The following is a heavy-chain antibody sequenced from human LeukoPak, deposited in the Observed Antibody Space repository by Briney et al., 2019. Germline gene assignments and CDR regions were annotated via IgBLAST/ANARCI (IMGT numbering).Heavy chain of an antibody. J-gene: IGHJ6*02. CDR1: GFTFSSYG. CDR3: AKDVISMVRGVDPYYYYGMDV. CDR2: ISYDGSNK. V-gene: IGHV3-30*18. Sequence: GGSLRLSCAASGFTFSSYGMHWVRQAPSKGLEWVAVISYDGSNKYYADSVKGRFTISRDNSKNTLYLQMNSLRAEDTAVYYCAKDVISMVRGVDPYYYYGMDVWGQGTTVTVSS. D-gene: IGHD3-10*01.